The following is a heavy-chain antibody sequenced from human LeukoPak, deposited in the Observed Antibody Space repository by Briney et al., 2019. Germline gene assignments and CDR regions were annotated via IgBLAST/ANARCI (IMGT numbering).Heavy chain of an antibody. V-gene: IGHV3-74*01. J-gene: IGHJ3*02. CDR1: GFTFSSYW. D-gene: IGHD2-2*01. CDR3: ARSPVEVDGFDI. Sequence: GGSLRLSCAASGFTFSSYWMYWVHHAPGKGLVWLSRINSDGSSTSYADSVKGRCSISRDNAKNTLYLQMNSLRAEDTAVYYCARSPVEVDGFDIWGQGTMVTVSS. CDR2: INSDGSST.